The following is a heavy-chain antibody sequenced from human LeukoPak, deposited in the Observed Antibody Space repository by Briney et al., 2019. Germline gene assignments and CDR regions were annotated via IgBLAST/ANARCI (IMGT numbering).Heavy chain of an antibody. CDR1: GGSITNTNY. CDR2: VNLQGST. Sequence: SSGTLSLTCGVSGGSITNTNYWTCVRQPPGKGLEWIGEVNLQGSTNYNPSLIGRVAISVDTTENHISLQLTSVTAADTAVYYCAREGGPYRPLDYSGQGTLVTVSS. CDR3: AREGGPYRPLDY. V-gene: IGHV4-4*02. J-gene: IGHJ4*02.